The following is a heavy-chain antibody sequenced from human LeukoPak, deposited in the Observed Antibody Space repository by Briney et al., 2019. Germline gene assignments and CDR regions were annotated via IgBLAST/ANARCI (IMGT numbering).Heavy chain of an antibody. J-gene: IGHJ4*02. CDR1: GYTFTGYY. V-gene: IGHV1-2*02. D-gene: IGHD2-2*01. CDR2: INPNSGGT. Sequence: GASVKVSCKASGYTFTGYYMHWVRQAPGQGLEWMGWINPNSGGTNYAQKFQGRVTMTRDTSISTAYMELSRLRSDDTAVYYYARHYCSSTSCYYNYWGQGTLVTVSS. CDR3: ARHYCSSTSCYYNY.